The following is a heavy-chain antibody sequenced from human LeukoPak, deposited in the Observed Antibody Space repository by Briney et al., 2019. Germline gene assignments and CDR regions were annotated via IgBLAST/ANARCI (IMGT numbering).Heavy chain of an antibody. V-gene: IGHV3-21*01. Sequence: GGSLRLSCAASGLGFSSFSFNWIRQAPGKGLEWVSSITPTTSYIYYADSVRGRFTISRENTKNSLYLQMNSLRAEDTAVYYCARLRRTSDSSGYYYYYDYWGQGTLVTVSS. CDR2: ITPTTSYI. J-gene: IGHJ4*02. D-gene: IGHD3-22*01. CDR1: GLGFSSFS. CDR3: ARLRRTSDSSGYYYYYDY.